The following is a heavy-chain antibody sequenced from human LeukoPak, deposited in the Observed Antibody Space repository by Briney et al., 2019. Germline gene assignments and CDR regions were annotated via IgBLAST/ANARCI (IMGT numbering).Heavy chain of an antibody. Sequence: ASVKVSCKASGYTFTGYYMHWVRQAPGQGLEWMGWINPNSGGTNYAQKFQGRVTMTRDTSISTAYMELSRLRSDDTAVYYCARAPSLGYCSSTSCYNIWGKGTTVTVSS. CDR1: GYTFTGYY. J-gene: IGHJ6*04. D-gene: IGHD2-2*02. CDR2: INPNSGGT. CDR3: ARAPSLGYCSSTSCYNI. V-gene: IGHV1-2*02.